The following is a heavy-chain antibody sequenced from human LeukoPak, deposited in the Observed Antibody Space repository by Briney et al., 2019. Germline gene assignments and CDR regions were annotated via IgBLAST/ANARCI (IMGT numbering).Heavy chain of an antibody. J-gene: IGHJ5*02. CDR2: ISWNSGSI. V-gene: IGHV3-9*03. Sequence: GGSLRLSCAASGFTFDDYAMHWVRQAPGKGLEWVSGISWNSGSIGYADSVKGRFTISRDNAKNSLYLQMNSLRAEDMALYYCAKSPGPDFWNNWFDPWGQGTLVTVSS. D-gene: IGHD3-3*01. CDR1: GFTFDDYA. CDR3: AKSPGPDFWNNWFDP.